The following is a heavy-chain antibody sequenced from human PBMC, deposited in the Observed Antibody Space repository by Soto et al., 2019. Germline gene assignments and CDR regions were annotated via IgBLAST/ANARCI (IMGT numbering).Heavy chain of an antibody. J-gene: IGHJ5*02. Sequence: EVQLVESGGGLVQPGGSLRLSCAASGFTFSSYSMNWVRQAPGKGLEWVSYISSSSSTIYYADSVKGRFTISRDNAKNSMYLQMNCLRAEDRDVDYCAREEGLLNWFDPWGQGALVTVSS. D-gene: IGHD1-26*01. CDR2: ISSSSSTI. CDR1: GFTFSSYS. V-gene: IGHV3-48*01. CDR3: AREEGLLNWFDP.